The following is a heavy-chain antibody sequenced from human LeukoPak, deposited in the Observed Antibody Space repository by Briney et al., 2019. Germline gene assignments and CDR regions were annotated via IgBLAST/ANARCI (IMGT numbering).Heavy chain of an antibody. D-gene: IGHD6-13*01. V-gene: IGHV4-4*07. CDR1: GISITSYY. CDR3: ARVSSWAFDY. J-gene: IGHJ4*02. CDR2: ISISGRT. Sequence: SETLSLTCTVSGISITSYYWSWIRQPAGKGLEWIRSISISGRTNDNPSLKSRVTMSVDRSKNQFSLKLNSVTVADTAVYYCARVSSWAFDYWGQGALVTVSS.